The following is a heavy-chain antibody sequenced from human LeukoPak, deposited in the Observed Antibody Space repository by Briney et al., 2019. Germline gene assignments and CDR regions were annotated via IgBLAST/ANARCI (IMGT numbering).Heavy chain of an antibody. CDR3: ARVREYNSRDFDY. V-gene: IGHV3-30-3*01. Sequence: GRSLRLSCAASGFTFSSYAMHWVRQAPGKGLEWVAVISYDGSNKYYADSVKGRFTISRDNSKNTLYLQMDSLRVADTAVYFCARVREYNSRDFDYWGQGTLVTVSS. CDR1: GFTFSSYA. CDR2: ISYDGSNK. J-gene: IGHJ4*02. D-gene: IGHD1-1*01.